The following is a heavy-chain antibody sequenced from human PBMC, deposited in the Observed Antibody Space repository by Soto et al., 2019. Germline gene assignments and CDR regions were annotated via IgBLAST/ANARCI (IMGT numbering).Heavy chain of an antibody. D-gene: IGHD6-13*01. J-gene: IGHJ4*02. CDR3: GRGYSSSWYSDY. Sequence: SETLSLTCTVSGGSISSYYWSWIRQSPGKGLEWIGYIYYSGSTNHNPSLKSRVTISVDTSKNQFSLKLSSVTAADTAVYYCGRGYSSSWYSDYWGQGTLVTAPQ. CDR2: IYYSGST. V-gene: IGHV4-59*01. CDR1: GGSISSYY.